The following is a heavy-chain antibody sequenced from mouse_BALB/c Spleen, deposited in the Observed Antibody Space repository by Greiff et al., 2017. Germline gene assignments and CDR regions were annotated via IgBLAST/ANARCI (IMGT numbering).Heavy chain of an antibody. D-gene: IGHD4-1*02. CDR1: GFTFNTYA. CDR3: VRQLYFDY. V-gene: IGHV10-1*02. Sequence: EVTLVESGGGLVQPKGSLKLSCAASGFTFNTYAMNWVRQAPGKGLEWVARIRSKSNNYATYYADSVKDRFTISRDDSQSMLYLQMNNLKTEDTAMYYFVRQLYFDYWGQGTTLTVSS. J-gene: IGHJ2*01. CDR2: IRSKSNNYAT.